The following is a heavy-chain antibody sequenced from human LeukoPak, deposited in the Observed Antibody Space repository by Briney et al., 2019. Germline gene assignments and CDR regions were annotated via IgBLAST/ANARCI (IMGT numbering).Heavy chain of an antibody. CDR2: ISYDGKVT. V-gene: IGHV3-30*03. D-gene: IGHD6-13*01. CDR1: GFTFSNFG. J-gene: IGHJ4*02. CDR3: ARARKVQDGYSSSWYGVYFDY. Sequence: PGGSLRLSCAASGFTFSNFGMHWVRQAPGKGLEWMAVISYDGKVTYYADSVKGRFTISRDNSKNTLYLQMTSLRAEDTAVYYCARARKVQDGYSSSWYGVYFDYWGQGTLVTVSS.